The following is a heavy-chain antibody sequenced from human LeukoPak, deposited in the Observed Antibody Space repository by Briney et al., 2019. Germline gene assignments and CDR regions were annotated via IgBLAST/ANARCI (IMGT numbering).Heavy chain of an antibody. D-gene: IGHD2-15*01. Sequence: GGSLRLSCVASGLSVRGSYMSWVRQAPGKGLEWVSVIYSGDRTYYADSVKGRFTISRDTSKNTLYLQMNNLRAEDTAVYYCTKGELLLSASDFWGQGTLVTVSS. J-gene: IGHJ4*02. CDR3: TKGELLLSASDF. V-gene: IGHV3-53*01. CDR1: GLSVRGSY. CDR2: IYSGDRT.